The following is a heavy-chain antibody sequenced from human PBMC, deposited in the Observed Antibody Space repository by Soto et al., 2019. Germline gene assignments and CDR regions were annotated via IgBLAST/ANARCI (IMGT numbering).Heavy chain of an antibody. V-gene: IGHV3-48*02. Sequence: EVQLLESGGGLIHPGGSLRLSCVASGFRFSDHSMNWVRQAPGKGLEWVSYITSSGDYIYYADSVKGRFTVSRDNAKKSLFLQMNSLRDQDTAVYYCARLPKGSRVTSWGQGTLVNVSS. J-gene: IGHJ4*02. CDR3: ARLPKGSRVTS. CDR2: ITSSGDYI. D-gene: IGHD4-17*01. CDR1: GFRFSDHS.